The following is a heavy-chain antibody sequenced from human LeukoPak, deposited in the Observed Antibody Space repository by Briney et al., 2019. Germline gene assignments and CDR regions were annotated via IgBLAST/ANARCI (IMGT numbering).Heavy chain of an antibody. CDR2: ISYDGSNK. CDR1: GFTFSSYA. CDR3: ARDDTGYGLFDP. D-gene: IGHD5-12*01. Sequence: GRSLRLSCAASGFTFSSYAMHWVRQAPGKGLEWVTLISYDGSNKYYSDSVKGRFTISRDNSMHTLYLQMNSLRPEDTAVYYCARDDTGYGLFDPWGQGTLVTVSS. V-gene: IGHV3-30-3*01. J-gene: IGHJ5*02.